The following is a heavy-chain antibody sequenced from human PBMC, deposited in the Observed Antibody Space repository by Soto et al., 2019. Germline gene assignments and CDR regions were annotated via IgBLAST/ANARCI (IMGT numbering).Heavy chain of an antibody. V-gene: IGHV4-59*08. Sequence: SETLSLTCTVSGGSISSYYWSWFRQPPGKGLEWIGYIYYSGNTNYNPSLKSRVTISVDTSKNQFSLKLSSVTAADTAVYYCGRRVAGAGWWFDPWGQGTLVTVSS. D-gene: IGHD6-19*01. J-gene: IGHJ5*02. CDR2: IYYSGNT. CDR1: GGSISSYY. CDR3: GRRVAGAGWWFDP.